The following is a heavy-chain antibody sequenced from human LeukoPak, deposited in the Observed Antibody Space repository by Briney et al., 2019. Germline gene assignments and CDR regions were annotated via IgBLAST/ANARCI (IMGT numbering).Heavy chain of an antibody. D-gene: IGHD4-17*01. CDR1: GFTFSDYY. CDR2: ISSSGSTI. V-gene: IGHV3-11*01. Sequence: GGSLRLSCAASGFTFSDYYMSWIRQAPGKGLEWVSYISSSGSTIYYADSVKGRFTISRDNAKNSLYLQMNSLRAEDTAVYYCARHKMSTVTTPDYWGQGTLVTVSS. CDR3: ARHKMSTVTTPDY. J-gene: IGHJ4*02.